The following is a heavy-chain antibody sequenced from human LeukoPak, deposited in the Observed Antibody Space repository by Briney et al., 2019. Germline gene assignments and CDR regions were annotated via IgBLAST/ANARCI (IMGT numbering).Heavy chain of an antibody. V-gene: IGHV3-33*01. CDR3: ARERRGLDY. Sequence: GGSLRLSCAASGFTFSSYGMHGVRQSPGEGLEWVAVIWYDGSNKYYADSVKGRFTISRDNSKNTLYLQMNSLRAADTAVYYCARERRGLDYWGQGTLVTVSS. CDR1: GFTFSSYG. CDR2: IWYDGSNK. J-gene: IGHJ4*02.